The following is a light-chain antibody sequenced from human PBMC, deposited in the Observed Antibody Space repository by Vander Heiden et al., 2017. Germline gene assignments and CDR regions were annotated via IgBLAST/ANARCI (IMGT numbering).Light chain of an antibody. V-gene: IGKV3-20*01. CDR1: QSVSSSY. CDR2: GAS. Sequence: EFVLTQSPGTLSLSPGERATLSCRASQSVSSSYLAWYQQKPGQAPRLLIYGASSRATGIPDRFSGSGSGTDCTTTISRLEPEDVAVYYRQQYVSSTRTFGQGTKVEIK. CDR3: QQYVSSTRT. J-gene: IGKJ1*01.